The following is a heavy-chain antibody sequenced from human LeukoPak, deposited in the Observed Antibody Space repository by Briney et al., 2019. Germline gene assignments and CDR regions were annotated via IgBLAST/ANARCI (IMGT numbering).Heavy chain of an antibody. V-gene: IGHV1-69*13. D-gene: IGHD3-22*01. Sequence: ASVKVSCKASGGTFSSYAISWVRQAPGQGLEWMGGIIPIFGTANYAQKFQGRVTITADESTSTAYMELSGLRAEDTAVYYCAKGVPYYDSSGYYHVSGYFQHWGQGTLVTVSS. CDR1: GGTFSSYA. J-gene: IGHJ1*01. CDR3: AKGVPYYDSSGYYHVSGYFQH. CDR2: IIPIFGTA.